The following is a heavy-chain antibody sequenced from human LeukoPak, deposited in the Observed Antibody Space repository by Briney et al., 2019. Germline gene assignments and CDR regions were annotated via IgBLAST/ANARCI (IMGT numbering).Heavy chain of an antibody. CDR3: AREACSSTSCYPFDY. D-gene: IGHD2-2*01. Sequence: GGSLRLSCAASGFTFSSYSMNWVRQAPGKGLEWVSSISSSSSYIYYADSVRGRFTISRDNAKNSLYLQMNSLRAEDTAVYYCAREACSSTSCYPFDYWGQGTLVTVSS. CDR2: ISSSSSYI. CDR1: GFTFSSYS. J-gene: IGHJ4*02. V-gene: IGHV3-21*01.